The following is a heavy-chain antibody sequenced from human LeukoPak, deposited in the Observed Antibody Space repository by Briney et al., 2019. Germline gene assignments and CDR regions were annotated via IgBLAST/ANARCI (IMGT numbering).Heavy chain of an antibody. Sequence: ASETLSLTCAVYGGSFSGYYWSWIRQPPGKGLEWIGEINHSGSTNYNPSLKGRVTISVDTPKNQFSLKLSSVTAADTAVYYCARRRRLRYNDYWGQGTLVTVSS. CDR3: ARRRRLRYNDY. CDR1: GGSFSGYY. V-gene: IGHV4-34*01. D-gene: IGHD5-12*01. CDR2: INHSGST. J-gene: IGHJ4*02.